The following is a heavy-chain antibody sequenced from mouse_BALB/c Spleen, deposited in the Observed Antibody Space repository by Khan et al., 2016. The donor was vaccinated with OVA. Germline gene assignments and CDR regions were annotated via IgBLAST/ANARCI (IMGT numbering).Heavy chain of an antibody. CDR2: ICSGGTSN. CDR1: GFSFSSYS. CDR3: PRHRGYYGHNPYFDE. V-gene: IGHV5-6-4*01. Sequence: EVELVESGGGLVRPGGSLTLSCAASGFSFSSYSMSWVRQTPEKRLEWVATICSGGTSNYYPDSVKGRFIISRDYEKNNLSLQMSILKSEDTAKYYSPRHRGYYGHNPYFDEWGQGTTLTVSS. J-gene: IGHJ2*01. D-gene: IGHD1-1*01.